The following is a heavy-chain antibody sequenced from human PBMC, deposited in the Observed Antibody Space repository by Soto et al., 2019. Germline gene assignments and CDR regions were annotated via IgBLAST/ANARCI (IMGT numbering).Heavy chain of an antibody. V-gene: IGHV3-23*01. D-gene: IGHD3-3*01. J-gene: IGHJ6*02. CDR1: GFTFSNYA. CDR3: AKARDYDFWSGSSDYYGMDV. CDR2: ISGSGGST. Sequence: PGGSLRLSCAASGFTFSNYAMSGVRQAPGKGLEWVSAISGSGGSTYYADSVKGRFTISRDNSKNTLYLQMNSLRAEDTAVYYCAKARDYDFWSGSSDYYGMDVWGQGTTVTVSS.